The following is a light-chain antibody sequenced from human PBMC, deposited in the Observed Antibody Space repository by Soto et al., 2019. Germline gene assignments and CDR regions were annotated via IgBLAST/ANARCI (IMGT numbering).Light chain of an antibody. V-gene: IGKV1-5*01. Sequence: DIQMTQSPSTLSASIGDRVTITCRASQSVSSWLAWYRQKPGNAPEVLIYDVSKLIRGVPSRFSGSGSGTEFPITISRLQPDDFATYYCQQYNTYWTFGQGTTVEIK. J-gene: IGKJ1*01. CDR3: QQYNTYWT. CDR1: QSVSSW. CDR2: DVS.